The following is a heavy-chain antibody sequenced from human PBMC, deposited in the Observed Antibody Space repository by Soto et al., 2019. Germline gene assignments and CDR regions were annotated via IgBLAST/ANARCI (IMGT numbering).Heavy chain of an antibody. D-gene: IGHD6-19*01. J-gene: IGHJ4*02. CDR3: ARPKGTYSSGYYYFDF. CDR1: GGTFSTYA. Sequence: QVQLEQSGAEVKQPGSSVRVSCKTSGGTFSTYAINCVRQAPGQGLEWMGAIIPLFGTADYSQKFQGRVTITADESTSTAYMELSSLRSDDTAVYFCARPKGTYSSGYYYFDFWGQGTLVTVSS. CDR2: IIPLFGTA. V-gene: IGHV1-69*01.